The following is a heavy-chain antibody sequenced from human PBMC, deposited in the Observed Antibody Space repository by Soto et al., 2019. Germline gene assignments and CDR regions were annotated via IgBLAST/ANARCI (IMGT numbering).Heavy chain of an antibody. V-gene: IGHV1-69*13. CDR3: AYDFWSGSFRMDV. J-gene: IGHJ6*02. D-gene: IGHD3-3*01. CDR1: GYTFTSYA. CDR2: IIPIFGTA. Sequence: SVKVSCKASGYTFTSYAMHWVRQAPGQGLEWMGGIIPIFGTANYAQMFQGRVTITADESTSTAYMELSSLRSEDTAVYYCAYDFWSGSFRMDVWGQGTTVTVSS.